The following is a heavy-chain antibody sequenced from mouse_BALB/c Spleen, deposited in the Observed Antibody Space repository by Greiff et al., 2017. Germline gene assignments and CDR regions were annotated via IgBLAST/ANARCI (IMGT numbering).Heavy chain of an antibody. CDR2: INPSTGYT. Sequence: LVESGAELAKPGASVKMSCKASGYTFTSYWMHWVKQRPGQGLEWIGYINPSTGYTEYNQKFKDKATLTADKSSSTAYMQLSSLTSEDSAVYYCARGGSWYFDVWGAGTTVTVSS. CDR1: GYTFTSYW. J-gene: IGHJ1*01. CDR3: ARGGSWYFDV. V-gene: IGHV1-7*01.